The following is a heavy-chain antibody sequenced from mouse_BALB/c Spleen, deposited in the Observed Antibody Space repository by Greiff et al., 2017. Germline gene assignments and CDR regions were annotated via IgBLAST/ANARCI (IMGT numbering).Heavy chain of an antibody. D-gene: IGHD1-1*01. CDR2: ISSGGSYT. V-gene: IGHV5-6*01. CDR1: GFTFSSYG. J-gene: IGHJ2*01. Sequence: DVHLVESGGDLVKPGGSLKLSCAASGFTFSSYGMSWVRQTPDKRLEWVATISSGGSYTYYPDSVKGRFTISRDNAKNTLYLQMSSLKSEDTAMYYCASYGYFDYWGQGTTLTVSS. CDR3: ASYGYFDY.